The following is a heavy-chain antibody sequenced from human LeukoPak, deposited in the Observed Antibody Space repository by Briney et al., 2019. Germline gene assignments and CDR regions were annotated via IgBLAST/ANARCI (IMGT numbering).Heavy chain of an antibody. D-gene: IGHD3-10*01. CDR1: GYSFTSYW. CDR2: IYPGDSDT. J-gene: IGHJ6*03. V-gene: IGHV5-51*01. Sequence: GESLKISCKGSGYSFTSYWIGWVRQMPGKGLEWMGIIYPGDSDTRYSPSFQGQVTISADKSISTAYLQWSSLKASDTAMYYCARLRLMYYYGSGARYYYYYHYMDVWGKGTTVTISS. CDR3: ARLRLMYYYGSGARYYYYYHYMDV.